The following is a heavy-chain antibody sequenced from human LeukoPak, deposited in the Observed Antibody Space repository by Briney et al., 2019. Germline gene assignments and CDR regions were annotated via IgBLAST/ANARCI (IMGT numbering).Heavy chain of an antibody. CDR2: ISYDGSNK. V-gene: IGHV3-30*18. J-gene: IGHJ4*02. D-gene: IGHD5-12*01. CDR3: AKDGAYSGYDPTFDY. CDR1: GFTFSSYG. Sequence: GGSLRLPCAASGFTFSSYGMHWVRQAPGKGLEWVAVISYDGSNKYYADSVKGRFTISRDNSKNTLYLQMNSLRAEDTAVYYCAKDGAYSGYDPTFDYWGQGTLVTVSS.